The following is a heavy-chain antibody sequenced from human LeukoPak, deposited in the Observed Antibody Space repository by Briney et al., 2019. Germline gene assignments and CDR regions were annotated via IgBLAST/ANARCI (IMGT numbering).Heavy chain of an antibody. V-gene: IGHV5-51*01. Sequence: GEALKISCNGSGYRFTSYWIGWVRQMPGKGLEWMGIIYPGDSDTRYSPSFQGQVTISADKSISTAYLQWSSLKASDTAMYYCARGPQWLVTHFDYWGQGTLVTVSS. J-gene: IGHJ4*02. CDR1: GYRFTSYW. CDR3: ARGPQWLVTHFDY. CDR2: IYPGDSDT. D-gene: IGHD6-19*01.